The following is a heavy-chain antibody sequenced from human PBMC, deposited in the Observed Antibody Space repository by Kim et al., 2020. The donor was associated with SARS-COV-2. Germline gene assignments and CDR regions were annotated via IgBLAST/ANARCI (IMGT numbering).Heavy chain of an antibody. CDR3: ARVAEMAAI. D-gene: IGHD6-19*01. CDR2: SST. V-gene: IGHV3-74*01. J-gene: IGHJ4*02. Sequence: SSTSCADSVKGRFTISRDNAKDTLYLQMNSLRAEDTAMYYCARVAEMAAIWGQGTLVTVSS.